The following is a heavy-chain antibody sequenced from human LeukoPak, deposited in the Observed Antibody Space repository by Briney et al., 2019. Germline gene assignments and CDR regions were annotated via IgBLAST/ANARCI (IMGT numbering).Heavy chain of an antibody. Sequence: GGSLRLTCAASGFTFTTYWMHWMRQAPGKGLEWVSGISGGGVTTYYADSVKGRFTISRDNSKNTLYLQMNSLRADDTAIYYCARNQQLGGHSYYYYGMDVWGQGTTVTVSS. D-gene: IGHD3-16*01. J-gene: IGHJ6*02. CDR2: ISGGGVTT. CDR3: ARNQQLGGHSYYYYGMDV. V-gene: IGHV3-23*01. CDR1: GFTFTTYW.